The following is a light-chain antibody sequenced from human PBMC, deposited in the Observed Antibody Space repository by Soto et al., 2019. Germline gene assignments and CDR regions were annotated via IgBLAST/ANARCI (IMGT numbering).Light chain of an antibody. CDR1: QSVSSN. Sequence: EIVMTQSPATLSVSPGERATLSFRASQSVSSNLAWYQQKPGQAPRLLIYGASTRATGIPARFGGSGSGTEFTLTISSLQSEDFAVYYCQQYNNWPPLPFGQGTKVAIK. CDR3: QQYNNWPPLP. CDR2: GAS. J-gene: IGKJ1*01. V-gene: IGKV3-15*01.